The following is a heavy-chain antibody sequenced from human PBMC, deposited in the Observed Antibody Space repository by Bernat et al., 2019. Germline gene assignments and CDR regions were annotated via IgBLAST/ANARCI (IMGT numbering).Heavy chain of an antibody. CDR3: VREYYYGSGSYYNA. V-gene: IGHV1-3*01. D-gene: IGHD3-10*01. CDR1: GYTFTSYA. Sequence: QVQLVQSGAEVKKPGASVKVSCKASGYTFTSYAMHWVRQAPGQRPEWMGWINPGEGSTKYSQKFQGRVTFTRDTSASTAYMELSSLRPEDTAVYYCVREYYYGSGSYYNARGQGSLVTVSS. J-gene: IGHJ4*02. CDR2: INPGEGST.